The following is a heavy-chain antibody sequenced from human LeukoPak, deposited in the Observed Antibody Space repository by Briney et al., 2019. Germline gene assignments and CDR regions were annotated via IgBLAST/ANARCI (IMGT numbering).Heavy chain of an antibody. V-gene: IGHV1-18*01. CDR2: ISAYNGNT. D-gene: IGHD1-7*01. CDR3: ATGELRPLDYYMDV. Sequence: ASVKVSCKASGYTFTSYGISWVRQAPGQGLEWMGWISAYNGNTNYGQRLQGRVTMTTDTSTSTAYMELRSLRSDDTAVYYCATGELRPLDYYMDVWGKGTTVTVSS. CDR1: GYTFTSYG. J-gene: IGHJ6*03.